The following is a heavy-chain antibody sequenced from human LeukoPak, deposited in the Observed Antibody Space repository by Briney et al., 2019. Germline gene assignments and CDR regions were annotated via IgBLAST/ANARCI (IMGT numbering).Heavy chain of an antibody. CDR2: IYTSGST. CDR3: ARGPDYGDHFDY. CDR1: GGSISSYY. V-gene: IGHV4-4*07. Sequence: SETLSLTCTVSGGSISSYYWSWIRQPAGKGLEWIGRIYTSGSTNYNPSLKSRVTMSVGTSKNQFSLKLSSVTAADTAVYYCARGPDYGDHFDYWGQGTLVTVSS. D-gene: IGHD4-17*01. J-gene: IGHJ4*02.